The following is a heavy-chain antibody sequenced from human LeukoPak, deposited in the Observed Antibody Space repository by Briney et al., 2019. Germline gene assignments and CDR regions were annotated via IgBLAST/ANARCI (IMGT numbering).Heavy chain of an antibody. CDR2: ISGSGVTT. Sequence: RSGGSLRLSCAASGFTFSSYAMSWVRQAPGKGLEWVSAISGSGVTTYYADSVKGRFTISRDNSKNTLYLQMNSLRVEDTALYYCAKDRDYYLVGFFDYWGQGTLVTVSS. J-gene: IGHJ4*02. CDR1: GFTFSSYA. CDR3: AKDRDYYLVGFFDY. V-gene: IGHV3-23*01. D-gene: IGHD3-10*01.